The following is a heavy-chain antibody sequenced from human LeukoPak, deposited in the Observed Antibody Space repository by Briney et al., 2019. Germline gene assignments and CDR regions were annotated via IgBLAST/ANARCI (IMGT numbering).Heavy chain of an antibody. V-gene: IGHV1-69*06. CDR3: ATDLSLGYCSGGSCYPGLG. D-gene: IGHD2-15*01. CDR1: GGTFSSYA. Sequence: SVKVSCKASGGTFSSYAISWVRQAPGQGFEWMGGIIPIFGTANYAQKFQGRVTMTEDTSTDTAYMELSSLRSEDTAVYYCATDLSLGYCSGGSCYPGLGWGQGTLVTVSS. J-gene: IGHJ4*02. CDR2: IIPIFGTA.